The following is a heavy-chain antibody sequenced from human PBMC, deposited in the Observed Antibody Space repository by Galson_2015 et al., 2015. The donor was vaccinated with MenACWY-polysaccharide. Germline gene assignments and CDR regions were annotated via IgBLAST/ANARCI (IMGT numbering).Heavy chain of an antibody. D-gene: IGHD2-15*01. J-gene: IGHJ5*02. Sequence: SLRLSCAASGFTFTNYAMNWVRQAPGKGLEWVSSIGGSGTTYYADSVKGRFTISRDNSKNMVYLQMNSLRAEDTAIYYCAKANSVGICTSRWACWFDPGGQGSLVIVSS. CDR2: IGGSGTT. CDR3: AKANSVGICTSRWACWFDP. CDR1: GFTFTNYA. V-gene: IGHV3-23*01.